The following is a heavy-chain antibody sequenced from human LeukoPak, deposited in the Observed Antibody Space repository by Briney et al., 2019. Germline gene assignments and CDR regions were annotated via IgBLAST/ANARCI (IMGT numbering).Heavy chain of an antibody. CDR2: INPNSGRT. CDR1: GYIFSDYY. D-gene: IGHD3-3*01. V-gene: IGHV1-2*02. Sequence: ASVKVSCKASGYIFSDYYMHWVRQAPGQGFEWMGWINPNSGRTNPAQTFQGRVTMTRDTSITTAYMELSSLRSEDTAVYYCAAEGPHDFFDYWGQGTLVTVSS. J-gene: IGHJ4*02. CDR3: AAEGPHDFFDY.